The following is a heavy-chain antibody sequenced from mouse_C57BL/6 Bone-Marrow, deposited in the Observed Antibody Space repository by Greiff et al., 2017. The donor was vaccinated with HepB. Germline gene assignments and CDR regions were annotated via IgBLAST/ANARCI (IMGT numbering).Heavy chain of an antibody. Sequence: QVQLKESGAELVRPGSSVKLSCKASGYTFTSYWMHWVKQRPIQGLEWIGNIDPSDSETHYNQKFKDKATLTVDKSSSTAYMQLSSLTSEDSAVYYCARGGHYYGSSLYFDYWGQGTTLTVSS. CDR1: GYTFTSYW. CDR3: ARGGHYYGSSLYFDY. D-gene: IGHD1-1*01. CDR2: IDPSDSET. V-gene: IGHV1-52*01. J-gene: IGHJ2*01.